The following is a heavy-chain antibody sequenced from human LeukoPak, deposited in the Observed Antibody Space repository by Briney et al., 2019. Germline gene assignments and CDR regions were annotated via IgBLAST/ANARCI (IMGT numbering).Heavy chain of an antibody. CDR3: ARDGNWGLTFDY. Sequence: SSETLSLTCTVSGGSISSSSYYRGWIRQPPGKGLEWIGSIYYSGSTYYNPSLKSRVTISVDTSKNQFSLKLSSVTAADTAVYYCARDGNWGLTFDYWGQGTLVTVSS. CDR2: IYYSGST. CDR1: GGSISSSSYY. V-gene: IGHV4-39*07. D-gene: IGHD7-27*01. J-gene: IGHJ4*02.